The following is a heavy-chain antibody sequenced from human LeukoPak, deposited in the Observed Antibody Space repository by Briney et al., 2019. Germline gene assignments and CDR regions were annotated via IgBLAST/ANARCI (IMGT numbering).Heavy chain of an antibody. J-gene: IGHJ4*02. V-gene: IGHV3-30*03. CDR1: GITLSNYG. D-gene: IGHD3-16*01. CDR2: ISFDGSDT. CDR3: GGVGY. Sequence: GGSLRLSCAVSGITLSNYGMSWVRQAPGKGLEWLAVISFDGSDTYYADSVKGRFTISRDNSKNTLYLQVSSLRDEDAAVYYCGGVGYLGQGTLVTVSS.